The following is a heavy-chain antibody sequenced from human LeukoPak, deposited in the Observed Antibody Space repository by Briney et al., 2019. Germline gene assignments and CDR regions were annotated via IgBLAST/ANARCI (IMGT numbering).Heavy chain of an antibody. J-gene: IGHJ4*02. V-gene: IGHV1-69*05. D-gene: IGHD3-22*01. CDR2: IIPIFGTA. CDR3: ATPYYYDSSGYYYFDY. Sequence: SVKVSCKASGGTFSSYAISWVRQAPGQGLEWMGGIIPIFGTANYAQKFQGRVTITTDESTSTAYMELSSLRSEDAAVYYCATPYYYDSSGYYYFDYWGQGTLVTVSS. CDR1: GGTFSSYA.